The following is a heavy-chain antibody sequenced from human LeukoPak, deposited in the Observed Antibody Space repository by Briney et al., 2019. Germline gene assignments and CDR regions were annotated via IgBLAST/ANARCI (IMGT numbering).Heavy chain of an antibody. Sequence: GGSVRLSCTASGLIFKIYWMSWVRQAPGRALVWVANINQAGREKSYVGSVNARFTTSRDSAQSSLYLQMNSLRAENTGVYYCARGVYHLGTWGQGTLVTVSS. CDR2: INQAGREK. J-gene: IGHJ5*02. CDR3: ARGVYHLGT. CDR1: GLIFKIYW. D-gene: IGHD2/OR15-2a*01. V-gene: IGHV3-7*04.